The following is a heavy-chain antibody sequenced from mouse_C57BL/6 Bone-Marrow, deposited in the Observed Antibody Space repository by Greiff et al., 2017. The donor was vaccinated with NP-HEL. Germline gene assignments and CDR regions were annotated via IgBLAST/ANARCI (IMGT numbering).Heavy chain of an antibody. V-gene: IGHV14-4*01. CDR1: GFNIKDDY. D-gene: IGHD1-1*01. Sequence: EVQLQQSGAELVRPGASVKLSCTASGFNIKDDYMHWVKRRPEQGLEWIGWIDPENGDTEYASKFQGKATITADTSSNTAYLQLSSLTSEDTAVYYCTTTYGYYFDYWGQGTTLTVSS. CDR2: IDPENGDT. J-gene: IGHJ2*01. CDR3: TTTYGYYFDY.